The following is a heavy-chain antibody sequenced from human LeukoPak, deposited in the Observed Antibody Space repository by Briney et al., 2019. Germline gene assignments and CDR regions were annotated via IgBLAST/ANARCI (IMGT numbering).Heavy chain of an antibody. Sequence: ASVKVSCKASGGTFSSYTISWVRQAPGQGLEWMGRIIPILGIANYARKFQGRVTITADESTSTAYMELSSLRSEDTAVYYCARDLSSGWYYFDYWGQGTLVTVSS. CDR3: ARDLSSGWYYFDY. CDR2: IIPILGIA. V-gene: IGHV1-69*04. CDR1: GGTFSSYT. J-gene: IGHJ4*02. D-gene: IGHD6-19*01.